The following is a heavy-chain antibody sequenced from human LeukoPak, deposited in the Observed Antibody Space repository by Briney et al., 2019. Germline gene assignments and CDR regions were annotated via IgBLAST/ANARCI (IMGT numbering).Heavy chain of an antibody. Sequence: PSETLSLTCTVSGGSISSYYWSWIRQPPGKGLEWIGYIYYSGSTNYNPSLKSRVTISVDTSKNQFSLKLSSVTAADTAVYYCARIYGYYANDAFDIWGQGTMVTVSS. V-gene: IGHV4-59*08. D-gene: IGHD1-26*01. CDR3: ARIYGYYANDAFDI. J-gene: IGHJ3*02. CDR2: IYYSGST. CDR1: GGSISSYY.